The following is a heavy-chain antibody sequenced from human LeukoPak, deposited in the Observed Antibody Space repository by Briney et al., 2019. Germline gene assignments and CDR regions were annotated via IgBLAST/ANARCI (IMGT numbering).Heavy chain of an antibody. V-gene: IGHV3-23*01. CDR2: ISGSGGST. Sequence: PGGSLRLSCAASGFTFSSYAMSWVRQAPGKGLEWVSAISGSGGSTYYADSVKGRFTISRDNSKNTLYLQMNSLRAEDTAVHYCAKELLWFGELFQFDYWGQGTLVTVSS. CDR1: GFTFSSYA. J-gene: IGHJ4*02. CDR3: AKELLWFGELFQFDY. D-gene: IGHD3-10*01.